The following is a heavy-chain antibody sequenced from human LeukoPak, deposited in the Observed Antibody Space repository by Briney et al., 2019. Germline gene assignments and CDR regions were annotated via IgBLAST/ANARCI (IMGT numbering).Heavy chain of an antibody. CDR3: ARVAANYDSSGHHDY. CDR1: GYTFTGYY. Sequence: ASVKVSCKASGYTFTGYYMHWVRQAPGQGLEWMGWINPNSGGTNYAQKFQGRVTMTRDTSISTAYMELSRLRSDDTAVYYCARVAANYDSSGHHDYWGQGTLVTVSS. J-gene: IGHJ4*02. V-gene: IGHV1-2*02. CDR2: INPNSGGT. D-gene: IGHD3-22*01.